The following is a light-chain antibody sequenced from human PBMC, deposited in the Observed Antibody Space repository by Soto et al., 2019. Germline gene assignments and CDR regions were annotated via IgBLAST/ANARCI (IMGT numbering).Light chain of an antibody. V-gene: IGLV2-14*01. Sequence: QSLLTQPTSLSGSPGQSITISCTGTSRDVGGYNYVSWYQQHPGKAPKLMIYDVSNRPSGVSNRFSGSKSGNTASLTISGLQAEDEADYYCSSYTSSSTLVFGTGTKVTVL. CDR3: SSYTSSSTLV. CDR1: SRDVGGYNY. CDR2: DVS. J-gene: IGLJ1*01.